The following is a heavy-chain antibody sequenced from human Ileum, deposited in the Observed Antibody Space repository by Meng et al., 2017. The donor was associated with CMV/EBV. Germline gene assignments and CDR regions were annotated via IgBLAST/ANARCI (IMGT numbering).Heavy chain of an antibody. D-gene: IGHD3-10*02. CDR3: VQDNGRGDF. Sequence: GESLKISCEASGFTFSNYGMHWVRQAPGKGLEWVGFINHDGSNTYYSDSMDGRFAIFRDNSKNTLSLQTNSLRAEDTAVYFCVQDNGRGDFWGQGTLVTVSS. CDR2: INHDGSNT. J-gene: IGHJ4*02. CDR1: GFTFSNYG. V-gene: IGHV3-30*02.